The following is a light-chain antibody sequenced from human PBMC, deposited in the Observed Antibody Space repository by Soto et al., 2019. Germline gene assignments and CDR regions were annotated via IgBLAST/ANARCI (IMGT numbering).Light chain of an antibody. CDR1: QSVSSN. CDR2: DAS. J-gene: IGKJ2*01. Sequence: RGTNQSPVTLSVSPGERATLSCRASQSVSSNLAWYQQKPGQAPRLLIYDASTRAPGFPARFSGSGSGTEFTLTISSLQSEDFAVYYCHHYNSWPYTFGQGTMVDIK. V-gene: IGKV3-15*01. CDR3: HHYNSWPYT.